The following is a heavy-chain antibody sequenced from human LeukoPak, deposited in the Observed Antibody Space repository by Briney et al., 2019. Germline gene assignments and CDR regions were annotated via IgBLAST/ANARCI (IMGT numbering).Heavy chain of an antibody. CDR3: ARCPYDSTGYYSVPSHLDY. V-gene: IGHV3-7*01. Sequence: GGSLRLSCAASGFTFSTYWMTWVRQAQGKGLEWVANIKQDGSAKFYVDSLRGRFSISRDNVKNSLFLQMNSLSAEDAAVYYCARCPYDSTGYYSVPSHLDYWGEGTLVTVSS. CDR2: IKQDGSAK. J-gene: IGHJ4*02. CDR1: GFTFSTYW. D-gene: IGHD3-22*01.